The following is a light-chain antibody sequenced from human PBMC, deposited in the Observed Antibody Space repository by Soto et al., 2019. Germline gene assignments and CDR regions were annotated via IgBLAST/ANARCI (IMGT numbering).Light chain of an antibody. V-gene: IGKV3-20*01. CDR1: QSVSSSY. J-gene: IGKJ1*01. CDR2: DAS. Sequence: ETVLTQSPGTLSLSPGERATLSCRASQSVSSSYLAWYQQKPGQAPRLLIYDASSRATGIPDRFSASGSGTDFTLTISRLEPEDFAVYYCQQYVRSPPSWTFGQETKLEIK. CDR3: QQYVRSPPSWT.